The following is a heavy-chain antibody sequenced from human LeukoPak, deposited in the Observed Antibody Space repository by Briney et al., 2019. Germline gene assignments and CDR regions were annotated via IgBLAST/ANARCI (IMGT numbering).Heavy chain of an antibody. CDR3: AKDFESGDYFDY. CDR2: ISGSGGST. CDR1: GFTFNTYA. D-gene: IGHD3-10*01. V-gene: IGHV3-23*01. Sequence: GGSLRLSCAASGFTFNTYAMSWVRQAPGKGLEWVSGISGSGGSTYCADSVKGRFIISRDNSKNTLYLQMTSLRAEDTAKYYCAKDFESGDYFDYWGQGTLVTVSS. J-gene: IGHJ4*02.